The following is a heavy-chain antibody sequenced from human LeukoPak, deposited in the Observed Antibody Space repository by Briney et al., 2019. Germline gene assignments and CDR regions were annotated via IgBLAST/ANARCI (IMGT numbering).Heavy chain of an antibody. Sequence: GGSLRLSCAASGVTFRSDTLNWVRQAPEKGLEWVSSISSGSTYIYNADSVKGRFTISRDNAKNSLYLQMNSLRAEDTAVYYCARDVNGGYYYYMDVWGKGTTVTVSS. CDR3: ARDVNGGYYYYMDV. CDR1: GVTFRSDT. CDR2: ISSGSTYI. D-gene: IGHD3-10*01. V-gene: IGHV3-21*01. J-gene: IGHJ6*03.